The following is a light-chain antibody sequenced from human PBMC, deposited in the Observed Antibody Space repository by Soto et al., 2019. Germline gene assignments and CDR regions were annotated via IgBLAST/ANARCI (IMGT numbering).Light chain of an antibody. Sequence: QSALTQPPSASGSPGQSVTISCTGTSSDVGAYKYVSWYQQYPGKAPKLMIYEVTKRPSGVPDRFSGSKSGNPASLTVSGLQAEDEADYYCTSYVGNDIWVFGGGTKFTVL. J-gene: IGLJ3*02. CDR3: TSYVGNDIWV. V-gene: IGLV2-8*01. CDR1: SSDVGAYKY. CDR2: EVT.